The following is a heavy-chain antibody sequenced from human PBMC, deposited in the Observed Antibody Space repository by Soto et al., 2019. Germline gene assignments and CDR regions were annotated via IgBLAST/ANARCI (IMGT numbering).Heavy chain of an antibody. CDR3: VKYTVTEVLGES. CDR2: VSRAGTYT. D-gene: IGHD3-16*01. Sequence: EVQLLESGGDVVRPGGSLRLSCAASGFTFSSYAMGWVRQAPGKGLEWVAGVSRAGTYTFYADSVRGRFSISRDNSLDTVDLYMNALRGDDTAIYFCVKYTVTEVLGESWGQGTLVSVSS. CDR1: GFTFSSYA. V-gene: IGHV3-23*01. J-gene: IGHJ5*02.